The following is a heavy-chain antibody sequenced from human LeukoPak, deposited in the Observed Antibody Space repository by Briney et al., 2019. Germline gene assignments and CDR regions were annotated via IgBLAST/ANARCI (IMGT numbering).Heavy chain of an antibody. Sequence: SETLSLTCAVYGGSFSGYYWSWIRQPPGKGLEWIGEINHSGSTNYNPSLKSRVTISVDTSKNQFSLKLSSVTAADTAVYYCARCPSGSYYYYGMDVWGQGTTVTVSS. D-gene: IGHD3-10*01. V-gene: IGHV4-34*01. CDR1: GGSFSGYY. CDR3: ARCPSGSYYYYGMDV. CDR2: INHSGST. J-gene: IGHJ6*02.